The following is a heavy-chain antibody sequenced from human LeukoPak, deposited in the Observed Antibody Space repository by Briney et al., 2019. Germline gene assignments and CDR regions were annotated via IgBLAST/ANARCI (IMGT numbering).Heavy chain of an antibody. Sequence: PGGSLRLSCAASGFTFDDYAMHWVRQAPGKGLEWVSGISWNSGSIGYADSVKGRFTISRDNAKNSLYLQMNSLRAEDTAVYYCAKSPSNIVVVYFDYWGQGTLVTVSS. CDR1: GFTFDDYA. J-gene: IGHJ4*02. D-gene: IGHD3-22*01. CDR3: AKSPSNIVVVYFDY. CDR2: ISWNSGSI. V-gene: IGHV3-9*01.